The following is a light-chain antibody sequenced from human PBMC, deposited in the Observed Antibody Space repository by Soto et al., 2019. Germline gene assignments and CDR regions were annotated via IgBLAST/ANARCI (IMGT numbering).Light chain of an antibody. V-gene: IGKV1-12*02. Sequence: IQRTKSPSSLSGSVGDRFAITCGASQSISSYLKWYQQKPGKAPKLLIYAASRLQSGVPSRFSGSGSGTDFSLTISSLQPEDFATYYCQQANNFRSLTFGGGTKVDIK. CDR2: AAS. CDR1: QSISSY. CDR3: QQANNFRSLT. J-gene: IGKJ4*01.